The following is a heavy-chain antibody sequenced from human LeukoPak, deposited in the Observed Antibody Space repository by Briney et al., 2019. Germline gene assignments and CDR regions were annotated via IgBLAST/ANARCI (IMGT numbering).Heavy chain of an antibody. CDR3: AHTVDYYDSSGNTPFDY. CDR2: IYWNDDK. Sequence: SGPTLVNPTQTLTLTCTFSGFSLSTSGVGVGWIRQPPGKALEWLALIYWNDDKRYSPSLKSRLTITKDTSKNQVVLTMTNMDPVDTATYYCAHTVDYYDSSGNTPFDYWGQGTLVTVSS. J-gene: IGHJ4*02. CDR1: GFSLSTSGVG. D-gene: IGHD3-22*01. V-gene: IGHV2-5*01.